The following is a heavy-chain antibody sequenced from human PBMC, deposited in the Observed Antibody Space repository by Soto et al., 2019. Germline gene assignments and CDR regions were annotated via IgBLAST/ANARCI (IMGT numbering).Heavy chain of an antibody. CDR3: ARHPQRITIAAN. J-gene: IGHJ4*02. V-gene: IGHV4-59*08. CDR2: ISYAGSI. Sequence: LETLSLTRTVFGGSISSYYWSWVRQSQEKGLEYIGYISYAGSINYNPSLKSRVTVSVDTSKNHFSLKLSSVTAADTAVYYCARHPQRITIAANWGQGTLVTVSS. D-gene: IGHD3-3*01. CDR1: GGSISSYY.